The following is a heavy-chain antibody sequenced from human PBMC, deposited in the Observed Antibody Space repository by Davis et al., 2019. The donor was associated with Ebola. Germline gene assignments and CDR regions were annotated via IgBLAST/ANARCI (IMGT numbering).Heavy chain of an antibody. CDR2: IYSGDSDT. CDR1: GYIFANYW. Sequence: GESLKISCKGSGYIFANYWIAWVRQMPGKGLEWMGIIYSGDSDTRYSPSFQGQVTISVDKSMNTAYLQWSSLKASDTAMYYCAKFSFLGGMDVWGQGTTVIVSS. D-gene: IGHD3-3*01. CDR3: AKFSFLGGMDV. J-gene: IGHJ6*02. V-gene: IGHV5-51*01.